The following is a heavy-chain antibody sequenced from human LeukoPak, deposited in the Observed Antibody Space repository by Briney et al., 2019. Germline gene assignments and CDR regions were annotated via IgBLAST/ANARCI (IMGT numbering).Heavy chain of an antibody. CDR1: GGSFSGYY. J-gene: IGHJ6*03. D-gene: IGHD3-22*01. Sequence: PSETLSLTCAVYGGSFSGYYWSWIRQPPGKGLEWIGSIYYSGSTYYNPSLKSRVTISVDTSKNQFSLKLSSVTAADTAVYYCARFPYYDSSKYYYYYMDVWGKGTTVTISS. V-gene: IGHV4-34*01. CDR3: ARFPYYDSSKYYYYYMDV. CDR2: IYYSGST.